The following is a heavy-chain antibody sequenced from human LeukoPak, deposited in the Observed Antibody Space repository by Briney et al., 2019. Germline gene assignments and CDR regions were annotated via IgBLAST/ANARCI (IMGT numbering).Heavy chain of an antibody. D-gene: IGHD2-2*01. CDR3: VSHPLDCSSTSCPRNYYYGMDV. CDR1: GFTVSSNY. CDR2: IYSGGNT. V-gene: IGHV3-66*02. Sequence: GGSLRLTCAASGFTVSSNYMSWVRQAPGKGLEWVSVIYSGGNTYYADSVKGRFTISRDNSKNTLYLQMNSLRVEDTAVYYCVSHPLDCSSTSCPRNYYYGMDVWGQGTTVTVSS. J-gene: IGHJ6*02.